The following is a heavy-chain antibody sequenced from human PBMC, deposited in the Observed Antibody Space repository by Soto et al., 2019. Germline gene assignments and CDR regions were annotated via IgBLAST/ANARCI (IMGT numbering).Heavy chain of an antibody. CDR2: ISAYNGNT. Sequence: ASVKVSCKASGYTFTSYGICWVRQAPGQGLEWMGWISAYNGNTNYAQKLQGRVTMTTDTSTSTAYMELRSLRSDYTAVYYCARDLVLYYYCSGSYHFDYWGQGTLVTVSS. D-gene: IGHD3-10*01. CDR3: ARDLVLYYYCSGSYHFDY. CDR1: GYTFTSYG. V-gene: IGHV1-18*01. J-gene: IGHJ4*02.